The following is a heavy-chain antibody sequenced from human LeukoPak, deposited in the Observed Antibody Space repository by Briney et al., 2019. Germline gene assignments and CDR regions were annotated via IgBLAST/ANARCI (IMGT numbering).Heavy chain of an antibody. CDR3: VTTRKRGYSYGSGFDY. CDR2: IWYDGSNK. D-gene: IGHD5-18*01. Sequence: PGGSLRLSCAASGFTFSSYGMHWVRQAPGKGLEWVAVIWYDGSNKYYADSVKGRFTISRDNSKNTLYLQMNSLRAEDTAVYYCVTTRKRGYSYGSGFDYWGQGTLVTVSS. V-gene: IGHV3-30*02. CDR1: GFTFSSYG. J-gene: IGHJ4*02.